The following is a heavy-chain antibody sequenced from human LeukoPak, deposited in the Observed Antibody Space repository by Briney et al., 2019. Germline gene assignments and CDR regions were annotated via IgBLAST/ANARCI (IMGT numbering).Heavy chain of an antibody. J-gene: IGHJ4*02. D-gene: IGHD5-18*01. CDR2: ISSSSSTI. CDR1: GFTFSSYE. Sequence: GGSLRLSCAASGFTFSSYEMNWVRQAPGKGLEWVSYISSSSSTIYYADSVKGRFTISRDNAKNSLYLQMNSLRAEDTAVYYCAKSSAYSYGYGSYWGQGTLVTVSS. V-gene: IGHV3-48*03. CDR3: AKSSAYSYGYGSY.